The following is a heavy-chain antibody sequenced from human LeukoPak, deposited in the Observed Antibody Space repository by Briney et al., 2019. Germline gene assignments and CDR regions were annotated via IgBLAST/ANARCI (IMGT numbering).Heavy chain of an antibody. J-gene: IGHJ6*02. CDR3: ARHQSSAPWYAMDV. V-gene: IGHV4-39*01. CDR1: GGSISSGTYY. CDR2: IYYRGST. Sequence: SETLPLTCTVSGGSISSGTYYWGWFRQPPGKGLEWIGTIYYRGSTYYNPSLKSRVTISVDTSKNQFSLKVSSVTAADTAVYYCARHQSSAPWYAMDVWGQGTTVTVSS.